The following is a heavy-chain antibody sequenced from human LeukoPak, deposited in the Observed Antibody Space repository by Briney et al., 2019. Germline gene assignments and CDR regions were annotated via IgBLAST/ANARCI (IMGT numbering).Heavy chain of an antibody. J-gene: IGHJ5*02. CDR2: IYYSGST. CDR3: ARLPSRGRFDP. D-gene: IGHD5-12*01. Sequence: SETLSLTCTVSGGSVSSYYWSWIRQPPGKGLEWIGYIYYSGSTNYNPSLKSRVTISVDTSKNQFSLKLSSVTAADTAVYYCARLPSRGRFDPWGQGTLVTVSS. V-gene: IGHV4-59*02. CDR1: GGSVSSYY.